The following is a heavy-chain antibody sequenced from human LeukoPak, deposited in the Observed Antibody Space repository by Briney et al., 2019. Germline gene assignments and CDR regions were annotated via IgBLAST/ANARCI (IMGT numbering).Heavy chain of an antibody. D-gene: IGHD3-16*01. Sequence: GGSLRLSCAASGFTFSSYWMNWARQAPGKGLEWVASINHNGNVNYYVDSVKGRFTISRDNAKNSLYLQMSNLRAEDTAVYFCARGGGLDVWGQGTTVSVSS. V-gene: IGHV3-7*03. CDR3: ARGGGLDV. J-gene: IGHJ6*02. CDR1: GFTFSSYW. CDR2: INHNGNVN.